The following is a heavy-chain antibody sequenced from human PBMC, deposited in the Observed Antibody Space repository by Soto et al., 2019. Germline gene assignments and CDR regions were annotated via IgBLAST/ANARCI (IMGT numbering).Heavy chain of an antibody. Sequence: LRLSCAASGFTFDDYAMHWVRQAPGKGLEWVSGISWNSGSIGYADSVKGRFTISRDNAKNSLYLQMNSLRAEDTALYYCAKGLLGYCSSTSCSHYYGMDVWGQGTTVTVSS. V-gene: IGHV3-9*01. D-gene: IGHD2-2*01. CDR2: ISWNSGSI. CDR3: AKGLLGYCSSTSCSHYYGMDV. CDR1: GFTFDDYA. J-gene: IGHJ6*02.